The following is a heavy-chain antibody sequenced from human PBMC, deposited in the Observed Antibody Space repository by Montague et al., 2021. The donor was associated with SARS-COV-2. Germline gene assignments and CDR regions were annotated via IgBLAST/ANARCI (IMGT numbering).Heavy chain of an antibody. D-gene: IGHD3-22*01. CDR1: GGSFNDYY. CDR3: ARGRVTLSTVVVVFTGASYYFDY. J-gene: IGHJ4*02. Sequence: SETLSLTCAVYGGSFNDYYWSWIRQSPGKGLEWIGEINHSGSTNYNPPLKSRVTISLDTSKNQFSLKLSSVTAADTAFYNCARGRVTLSTVVVVFTGASYYFDYWGQGTLVTVSS. V-gene: IGHV4-34*01. CDR2: INHSGST.